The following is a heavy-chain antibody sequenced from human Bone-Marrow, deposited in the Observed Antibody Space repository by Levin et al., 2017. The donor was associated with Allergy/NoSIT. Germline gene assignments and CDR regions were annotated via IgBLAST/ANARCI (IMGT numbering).Heavy chain of an antibody. CDR3: ARDRFLGSVIEIDY. V-gene: IGHV3-48*01. CDR1: GFTFSSYS. CDR2: ISSSSSTI. Sequence: GGSLRLSCAASGFTFSSYSMNWVRQAPGKGLEWVSYISSSSSTIYYADSVKGRFTISRDNAKNSLYLQMNSLRAEDTAVYYCARDRFLGSVIEIDYWGQGTLVTVSS. J-gene: IGHJ4*02. D-gene: IGHD3-10*01.